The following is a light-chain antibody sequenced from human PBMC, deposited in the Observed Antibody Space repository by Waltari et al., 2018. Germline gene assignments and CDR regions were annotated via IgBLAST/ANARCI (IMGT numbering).Light chain of an antibody. Sequence: EIMLTQSPGTLSLSPGERATLSCRASPSISRFLAWYQQKPGQAPRLLIYDASTRATGIPDRFSGSGSGTDFSLTISRLEPEDIAVYYCQKYGSLPATFGQGTKVEIE. CDR1: PSISRF. V-gene: IGKV3-20*01. CDR2: DAS. J-gene: IGKJ1*01. CDR3: QKYGSLPAT.